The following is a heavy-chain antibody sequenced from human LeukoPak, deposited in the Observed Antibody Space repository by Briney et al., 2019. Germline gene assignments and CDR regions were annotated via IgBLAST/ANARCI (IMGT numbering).Heavy chain of an antibody. D-gene: IGHD3-9*01. J-gene: IGHJ4*02. CDR3: AKWGDYDVLTGYYDPDY. V-gene: IGHV3-23*01. CDR2: ITGSGGIT. CDR1: GFTFSNYA. Sequence: GASLRLSCVASGFTFSNYAMSWVRQAPGKGLEWVSAITGSGGITYYADSVKGRFTTSRDNSKNTLYLQMNSLRAEDTAVYYCAKWGDYDVLTGYYDPDYWGQGTLVTVSS.